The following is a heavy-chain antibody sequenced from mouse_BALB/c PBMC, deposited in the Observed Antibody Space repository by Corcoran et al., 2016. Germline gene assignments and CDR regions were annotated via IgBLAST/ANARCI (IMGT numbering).Heavy chain of an antibody. J-gene: IGHJ4*01. D-gene: IGHD1-1*01. V-gene: IGHV14-3*02. CDR2: IDPANGNT. Sequence: EVQLQQSGAELVKPGASVKLSCTASGFNIKDTYLHWVKQRPEQGLEWIGRIDPANGNTKYDPKFQGKATITADTSSNTAYLPLSCLTSEDTAVYYCASITTLVPYAMDYWGQGTSVTVSS. CDR1: GFNIKDTY. CDR3: ASITTLVPYAMDY.